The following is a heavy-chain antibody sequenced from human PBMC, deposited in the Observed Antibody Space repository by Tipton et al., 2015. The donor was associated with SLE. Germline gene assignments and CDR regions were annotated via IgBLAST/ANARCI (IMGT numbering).Heavy chain of an antibody. CDR2: ISAYNGNT. V-gene: IGHV1-18*01. Sequence: QSGAEVKKPGASVKVSCKASGYTFSNYGITWVRQAPGQGLEWMGWISAYNGNTNYGHGRVTLTTDTSTSTAYMELWSLTPDDTAVYYCARAGGSGGSCAYWGQGTLGTVSS. D-gene: IGHD2-15*01. CDR3: ARAGGSGGSCAY. J-gene: IGHJ4*02. CDR1: GYTFSNYG.